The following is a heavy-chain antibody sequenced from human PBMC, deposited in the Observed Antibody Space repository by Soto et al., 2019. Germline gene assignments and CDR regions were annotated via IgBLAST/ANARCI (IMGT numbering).Heavy chain of an antibody. CDR1: GGSISSSVW. Sequence: QVQLQESGPGLVKPSGTLSLTCAVSGGSISSSVWWRWVRQSPGKVLEWLGEGFHNGDTNYNPSLKSRVTMSVATSRSQFSLDLHSATPAATAVYYCTRKAWVRLDYWGQGSMVTVSS. V-gene: IGHV4-4*02. D-gene: IGHD3-16*01. J-gene: IGHJ4*02. CDR2: GFHNGDT. CDR3: TRKAWVRLDY.